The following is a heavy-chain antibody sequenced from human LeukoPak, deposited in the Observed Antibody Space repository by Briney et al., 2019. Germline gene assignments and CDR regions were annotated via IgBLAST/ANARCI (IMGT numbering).Heavy chain of an antibody. CDR2: ISGSGGST. CDR3: AKQQLVPAYFAY. D-gene: IGHD6-13*01. CDR1: GFTFSSYA. V-gene: IGHV3-23*01. Sequence: GVSLRLSCAASGFTFSSYAMSWVRQAPGKGLEWGSAISGSGGSTYYADSVKGRFTISRANSKNTLYLQMNSLRAEDTAVYYCAKQQLVPAYFAYWGQGTLVTVSS. J-gene: IGHJ4*02.